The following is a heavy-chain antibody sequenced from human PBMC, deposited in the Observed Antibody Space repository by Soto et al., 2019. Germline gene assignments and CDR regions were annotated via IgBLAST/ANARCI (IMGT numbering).Heavy chain of an antibody. V-gene: IGHV3-23*01. D-gene: IGHD6-19*01. CDR3: AKQSGSGWYFDY. CDR1: GFTFSSYA. CDR2: ISGSGGST. J-gene: IGHJ4*02. Sequence: GSLRLSCAASGFTFSSYAMSWVRQAPGKGLEWVSAISGSGGSTYYADSVKGRFTISRDNSKNTLYLQMNSLRAEDTAVYYCAKQSGSGWYFDYWGQGTLVTVSS.